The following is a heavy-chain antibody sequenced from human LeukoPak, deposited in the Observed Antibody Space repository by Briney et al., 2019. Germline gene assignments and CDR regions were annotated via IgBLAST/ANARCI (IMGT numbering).Heavy chain of an antibody. CDR1: GFVFDDYD. V-gene: IGHV3-30*02. CDR2: IRSDGYHT. CDR3: AKPSGSGVDY. Sequence: GGSMRLSSGASGFVFDDYDMHWVSQVPGKGLEWVAFIRSDGYHTYYTDSVKGRFIITRDNFKNTLYLQMNSLRLEDMAVYYCAKPSGSGVDYWGRGTRVTVSS. D-gene: IGHD1-26*01. J-gene: IGHJ4*02.